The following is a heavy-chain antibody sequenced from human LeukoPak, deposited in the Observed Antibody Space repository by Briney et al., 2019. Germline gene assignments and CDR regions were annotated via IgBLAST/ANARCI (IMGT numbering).Heavy chain of an antibody. Sequence: ASVKVSCKASGYTFTGYYMHWVRQAPGQGLEWMGWINPNSGGTNYAQKFQGRVTMTRDTSISTAYMELSRLRSDDTAVYYCASATMVRVRYYYYYMDVWGKGTTVTVSS. CDR3: ASATMVRVRYYYYYMDV. D-gene: IGHD3-10*01. J-gene: IGHJ6*03. CDR2: INPNSGGT. CDR1: GYTFTGYY. V-gene: IGHV1-2*02.